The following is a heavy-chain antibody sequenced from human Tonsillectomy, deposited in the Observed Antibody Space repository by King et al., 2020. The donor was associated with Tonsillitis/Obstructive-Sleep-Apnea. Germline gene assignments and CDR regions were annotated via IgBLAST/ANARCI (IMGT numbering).Heavy chain of an antibody. CDR2: ISYDGSNK. D-gene: IGHD3-3*01. CDR3: AREYRITIFGVVTPYMDV. Sequence: VQLVESGGGVVQPGRSLRLSCAASGFTFSSYGMHWVRQAPGKGLEWVAIISYDGSNKYYADSEKGRFTTSRDNSKNTLYLQMNSLRAEDTAVYYCAREYRITIFGVVTPYMDVWGKGTTVTVSS. V-gene: IGHV3-30*01. CDR1: GFTFSSYG. J-gene: IGHJ6*03.